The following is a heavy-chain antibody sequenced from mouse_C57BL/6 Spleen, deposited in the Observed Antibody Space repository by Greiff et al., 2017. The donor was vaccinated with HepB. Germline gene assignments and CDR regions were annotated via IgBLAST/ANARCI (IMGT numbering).Heavy chain of an antibody. CDR1: GYTFTSYW. CDR3: ARSRGRYYFDY. V-gene: IGHV1-69*01. J-gene: IGHJ2*01. Sequence: VQLQQSGAELVMPGASVKLSCKASGYTFTSYWMHWVKQRPGQGLEWIGEIDPSDSYTNYNQKFKGKSTLTVDKSSSTAYMQLSSLTSEDSAVYYCARSRGRYYFDYWGQGTTLTVSS. CDR2: IDPSDSYT.